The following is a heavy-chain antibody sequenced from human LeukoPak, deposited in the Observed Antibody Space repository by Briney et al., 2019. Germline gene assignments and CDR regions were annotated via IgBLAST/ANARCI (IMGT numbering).Heavy chain of an antibody. D-gene: IGHD5-24*01. CDR1: GFPFSSYW. V-gene: IGHV3-7*04. J-gene: IGHJ4*02. CDR2: IKQDGSKN. Sequence: GGSLRLSCVASGFPFSSYWMTWVRQAPGKVLECVANIKQDGSKNSYVDSVKGRFTISRGNAKNSLYLQMNSLRAEDTAIYYCTRVGYIDEGIDYWGQGALVTVSS. CDR3: TRVGYIDEGIDY.